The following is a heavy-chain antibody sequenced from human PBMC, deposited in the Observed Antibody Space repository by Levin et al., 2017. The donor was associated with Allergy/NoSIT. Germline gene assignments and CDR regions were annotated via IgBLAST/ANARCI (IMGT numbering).Heavy chain of an antibody. CDR3: AKDLSPLLRPRQQPSKLFDY. V-gene: IGHV3-23*01. CDR1: GFAFSGYA. CDR2: ISGSGGST. J-gene: IGHJ4*02. Sequence: GGSLRLSCAASGFAFSGYAMAWVRQAPGKGLEWVSGISGSGGSTNYADSVKGRFTISRDNSKNTLYLQMNSLRAEDTAVYYCAKDLSPLLRPRQQPSKLFDYWGQGILVTVSS. D-gene: IGHD6-13*01.